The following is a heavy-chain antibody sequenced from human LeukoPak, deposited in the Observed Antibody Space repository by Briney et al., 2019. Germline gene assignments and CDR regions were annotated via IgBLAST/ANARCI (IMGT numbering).Heavy chain of an antibody. CDR1: GYSFASYW. D-gene: IGHD6-13*01. J-gene: IGHJ4*02. Sequence: GESLKIPCKGSGYSFASYWIGWVRQMPGKGLEWMGIIYPGDSDTRYSPSFQGQVTISADKSISTAYLQWSSLKASDTAIYYCARRESSSWYRWGQGTLVTVSS. CDR3: ARRESSSWYR. CDR2: IYPGDSDT. V-gene: IGHV5-51*01.